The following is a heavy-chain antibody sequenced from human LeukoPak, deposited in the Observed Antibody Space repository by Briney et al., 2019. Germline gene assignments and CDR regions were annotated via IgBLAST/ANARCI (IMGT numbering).Heavy chain of an antibody. Sequence: SETLSLTCSVSGGSMNSYYWSWIRQSPGKGLEWIGYIYYSGSTNYNPSLKSRVTISVDTSKNQFSLKLSSVTAADTAVYYCARHVWVQPLDYWGQGTLVTVAS. D-gene: IGHD1-1*01. CDR2: IYYSGST. V-gene: IGHV4-59*08. CDR1: GGSMNSYY. J-gene: IGHJ4*02. CDR3: ARHVWVQPLDY.